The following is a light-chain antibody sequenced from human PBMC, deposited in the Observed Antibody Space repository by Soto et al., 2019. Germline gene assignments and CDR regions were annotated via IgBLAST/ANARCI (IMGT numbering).Light chain of an antibody. Sequence: QSAPTQPPSASGSPGQSATISCTGTSSDVGGYNYVSWYQQYPGKAPKLMIYEVSKRPSGVPDRFSGSKSGNTASLTVSGLNAEDEADYYCSSYAGSSTWVFGGGTKVTVL. J-gene: IGLJ2*01. CDR2: EVS. V-gene: IGLV2-8*01. CDR1: SSDVGGYNY. CDR3: SSYAGSSTWV.